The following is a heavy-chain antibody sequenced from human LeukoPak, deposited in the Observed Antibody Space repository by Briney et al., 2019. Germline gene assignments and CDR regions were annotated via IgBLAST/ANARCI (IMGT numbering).Heavy chain of an antibody. CDR2: MRRDGNEI. CDR3: AKVLNYYDSSGYFNFDY. V-gene: IGHV3-7*03. D-gene: IGHD3-22*01. Sequence: GGSLRLSCSASGFTFSTYRMSWVRQAPGKGLEWVANMRRDGNEIYYLDSVKGRFTISRDNSKNTLYLQTNSLRAEDTAVYYCAKVLNYYDSSGYFNFDYWGQGTLVTVSS. J-gene: IGHJ4*02. CDR1: GFTFSTYR.